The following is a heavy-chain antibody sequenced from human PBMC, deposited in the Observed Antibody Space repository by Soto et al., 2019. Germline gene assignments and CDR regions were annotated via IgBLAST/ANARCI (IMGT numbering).Heavy chain of an antibody. CDR3: ARERGSSGWYRNYYYGMDV. CDR1: GFTFSSYA. Sequence: GGSLRLSCAAPGFTFSSYAMHWVRQAPGKGLEWVAVISYDGSNKYYADSVKGRFTISRDNSKNTLYLQMNSLRAEDTAVYCCARERGSSGWYRNYYYGMDVWGQGTTVTVSS. J-gene: IGHJ6*02. CDR2: ISYDGSNK. V-gene: IGHV3-30-3*01. D-gene: IGHD6-19*01.